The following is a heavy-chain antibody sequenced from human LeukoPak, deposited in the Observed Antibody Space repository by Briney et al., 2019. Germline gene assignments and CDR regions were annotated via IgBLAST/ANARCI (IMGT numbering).Heavy chain of an antibody. J-gene: IGHJ4*02. D-gene: IGHD3-22*01. V-gene: IGHV3-48*02. CDR2: ISSSSSTI. Sequence: GGSLRPSCAASGFAFSSCGLNWVRQAPGKGLEWVSYISSSSSTIYYADSMKGRFTISRDNAKNSLYLQMNSLRDEDTAVYYCAGYYSHTSGGFDYWGQGTLATVSS. CDR1: GFAFSSCG. CDR3: AGYYSHTSGGFDY.